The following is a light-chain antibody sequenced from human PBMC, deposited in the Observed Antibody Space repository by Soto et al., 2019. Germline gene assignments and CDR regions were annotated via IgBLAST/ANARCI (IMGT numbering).Light chain of an antibody. V-gene: IGKV1-6*01. CDR3: LLDYNYFWA. CDR1: QGIRSA. J-gene: IGKJ1*01. CDR2: AAS. Sequence: AIQFTQSPSSLSASVGDRVTITCRTSQGIRSALGWYQQKPGKVPKLLIYAASTLQSGVPSRFSGSGSGRDFTLTISSLQPEDFATYYCLLDYNYFWAFGQGTKVDIK.